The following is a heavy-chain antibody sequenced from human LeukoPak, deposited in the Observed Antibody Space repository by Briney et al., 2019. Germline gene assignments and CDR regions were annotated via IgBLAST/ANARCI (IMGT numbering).Heavy chain of an antibody. V-gene: IGHV1-2*02. Sequence: GASVKVSCKASGYTFTGYYMHWVRQAPGQGLEWMGWINPNSGGTNYAQKFQGRVTMTRDTSISTAYMELSGLRSDDTAVYYCARDFRRLRFLEWLSSYYYMDVWGKGTTVTVSS. CDR2: INPNSGGT. CDR3: ARDFRRLRFLEWLSSYYYMDV. D-gene: IGHD3-3*01. J-gene: IGHJ6*03. CDR1: GYTFTGYY.